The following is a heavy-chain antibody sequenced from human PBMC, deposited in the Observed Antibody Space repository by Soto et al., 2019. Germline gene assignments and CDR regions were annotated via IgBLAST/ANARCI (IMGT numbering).Heavy chain of an antibody. V-gene: IGHV4-30-2*01. CDR2: IYHSGST. CDR1: GGSISSGGYS. Sequence: SETLSLTCAVSGGSISSGGYSWSWIRQPPGKGLEWIGYIYHSGSTYYNPSLKSRVTISVDRSKNQFSLKLSSVTAADTAVYYCARVIILTGYYGWFDPWGQGTLVTVSS. D-gene: IGHD3-9*01. J-gene: IGHJ5*02. CDR3: ARVIILTGYYGWFDP.